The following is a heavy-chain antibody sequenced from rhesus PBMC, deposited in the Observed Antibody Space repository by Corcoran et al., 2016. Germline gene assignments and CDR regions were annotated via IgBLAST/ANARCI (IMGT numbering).Heavy chain of an antibody. V-gene: IGHV4S11*01. CDR3: ARGFRVVVVSATPFDF. CDR2: IYGSGSTN. J-gene: IGHJ4*01. D-gene: IGHD2-8*01. CDR1: GDSISSNY. Sequence: QVQLQESGPGLVKPLETLSLTCAVSGDSISSNYWSWIRQPPGKGLEWIGYIYGSGSTNKYNPSLKSRVTLSLDTSKNQFSRELSSGTAADTAVYYCARGFRVVVVSATPFDFWGQGVLVTVSS.